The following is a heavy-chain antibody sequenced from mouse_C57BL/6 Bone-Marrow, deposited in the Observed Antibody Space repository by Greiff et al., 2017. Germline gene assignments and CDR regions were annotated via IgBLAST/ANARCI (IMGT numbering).Heavy chain of an antibody. J-gene: IGHJ3*01. CDR1: GYSITSGYY. Sequence: EVKLQESGPGLVKPSQSLSLTCSVTGYSITSGYYWNWIRQFPGNKLEWMGYISYDGSNNYNPSLKNRISITRNTSKNQFFLKLNSVTTEDTATYYCASHYDYDRAWFAYWGQGTLVTVSA. D-gene: IGHD2-4*01. V-gene: IGHV3-6*01. CDR3: ASHYDYDRAWFAY. CDR2: ISYDGSN.